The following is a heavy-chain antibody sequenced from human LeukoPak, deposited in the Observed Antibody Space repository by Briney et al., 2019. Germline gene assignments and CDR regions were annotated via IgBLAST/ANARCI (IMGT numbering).Heavy chain of an antibody. CDR2: ISAYNGNT. V-gene: IGHV1-18*01. CDR3: ARGPYSSSWYDYYYYYYMDV. CDR1: GYTFTSYG. J-gene: IGHJ6*03. D-gene: IGHD6-13*01. Sequence: ASVKVSCKASGYTFTSYGISWVRQAPGQGLEWMGWISAYNGNTNYAQKLQGRVTMTTDTSTSTAYMELRSLRSDDTAVYYCARGPYSSSWYDYYYYYYMDVWGKGTTVTVSS.